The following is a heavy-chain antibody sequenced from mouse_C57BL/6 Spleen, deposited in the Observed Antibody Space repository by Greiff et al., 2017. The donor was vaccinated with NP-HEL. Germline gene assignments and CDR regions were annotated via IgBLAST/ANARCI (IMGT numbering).Heavy chain of an antibody. CDR2: IYPRSGNT. CDR1: GYTFTSYG. CDR3: ARDDYDGRGDAMDY. D-gene: IGHD2-4*01. Sequence: LVESGAELARPGASVKLSCKASGYTFTSYGISWVKQRTGQGLEWIGEIYPRSGNTYYNEKFKGKATLTADKSSSTAYMELRSLTSEDSAVYFCARDDYDGRGDAMDYWGQGTSVTVSS. V-gene: IGHV1-81*01. J-gene: IGHJ4*01.